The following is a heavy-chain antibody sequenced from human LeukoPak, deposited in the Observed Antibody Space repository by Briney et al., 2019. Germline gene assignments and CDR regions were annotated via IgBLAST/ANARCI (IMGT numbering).Heavy chain of an antibody. CDR3: ARVGATALFYFDS. Sequence: ASVKVSCKASGYTFTSHDINWVRQATGQGLEWMGWMNPNSGNTVYAQKFQGRVTITRNTSISTAYMELSSLTSEDTAVYYCARVGATALFYFDSWGHGTLVTVPS. CDR1: GYTFTSHD. V-gene: IGHV1-8*03. D-gene: IGHD1-26*01. CDR2: MNPNSGNT. J-gene: IGHJ4*01.